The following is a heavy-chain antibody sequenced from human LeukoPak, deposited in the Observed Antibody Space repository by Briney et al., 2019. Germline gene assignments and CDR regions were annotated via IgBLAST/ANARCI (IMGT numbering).Heavy chain of an antibody. Sequence: APVKVSCKASGFTFTDHYLHWVRQVPGQGLEWMGWINGKSGATFYAQKFQDRITVTRDASISTMYLELNRLTSDDTAVYYCVRDFDWGPDYWGQGTLVAVSS. D-gene: IGHD3-9*01. CDR2: INGKSGAT. CDR3: VRDFDWGPDY. CDR1: GFTFTDHY. V-gene: IGHV1-2*02. J-gene: IGHJ4*02.